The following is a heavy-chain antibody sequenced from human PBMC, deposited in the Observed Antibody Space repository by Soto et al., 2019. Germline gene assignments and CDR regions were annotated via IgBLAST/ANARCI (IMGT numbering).Heavy chain of an antibody. CDR3: ARATPGYPGRAFQI. J-gene: IGHJ3*02. Sequence: ETLSLTCTVSEGSINWSPDYWGWLRQPPGKEPQWIASVHYTASTTYYNPSLKSRVTISVDTSKNQFSLNLRSVTAADTAIYYCARATPGYPGRAFQIWGQGKMVTVSS. CDR2: VHYTAST. D-gene: IGHD2-15*01. V-gene: IGHV4-39*02. CDR1: EGSINWSPDY.